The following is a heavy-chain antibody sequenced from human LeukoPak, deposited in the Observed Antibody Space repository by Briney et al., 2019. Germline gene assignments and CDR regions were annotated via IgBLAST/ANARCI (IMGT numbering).Heavy chain of an antibody. CDR1: GGSISPSSDY. J-gene: IGHJ2*01. V-gene: IGHV4-39*07. D-gene: IGHD3-10*01. CDR3: ARGRGSMVRGVPKWCFDL. Sequence: SETLSLTCTVSGGSISPSSDYWGWIRQPPGKGLEWIGSIYYDGSTYYSPSLQSRVTISVDTSRKQFSLKLSSVTAADTAVYYCARGRGSMVRGVPKWCFDLWGRGTLVTVSS. CDR2: IYYDGST.